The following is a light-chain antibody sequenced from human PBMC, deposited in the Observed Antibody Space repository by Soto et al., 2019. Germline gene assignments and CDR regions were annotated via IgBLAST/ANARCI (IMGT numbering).Light chain of an antibody. CDR3: VALAGSNTLV. CDR1: SSDVGSYNL. Sequence: QSALTPPASVSGSPGQSITISCTGTSSDVGSYNLVSWYQQHTGKAPKLMLYEGNKRPSGVSNRFSACKSGNTASLTLSGLQAEVVADYYCVALAGSNTLVFGGGTKHTVL. V-gene: IGLV2-23*01. CDR2: EGN. J-gene: IGLJ2*01.